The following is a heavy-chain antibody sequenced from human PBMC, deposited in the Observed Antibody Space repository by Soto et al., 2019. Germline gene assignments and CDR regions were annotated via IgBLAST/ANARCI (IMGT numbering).Heavy chain of an antibody. Sequence: GESLKISCKGSGYSFTSYWISWVRQMPGKGLEWMGRIDPSDTYTNYSPSFQGHVTISADKSISTAYLQWSSLKASDTAMYYCASPAASFAWLTPGAFGIWGPGTMLTVSS. D-gene: IGHD3-9*01. CDR3: ASPAASFAWLTPGAFGI. CDR1: GYSFTSYW. J-gene: IGHJ3*02. CDR2: IDPSDTYT. V-gene: IGHV5-10-1*01.